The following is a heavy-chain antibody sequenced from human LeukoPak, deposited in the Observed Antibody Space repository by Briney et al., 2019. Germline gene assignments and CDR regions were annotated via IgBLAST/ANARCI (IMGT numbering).Heavy chain of an antibody. V-gene: IGHV3-43*02. Sequence: GASLRLSCAASGFTFDDYAMHWVRQAPGKGLEWVSLISGDGGSTYYADSVKGRFTISRDNSKNSLYLQMNSLRTEDTALYYCAKDPYYYDSSGYLDYWGQGTLVTVSS. CDR2: ISGDGGST. J-gene: IGHJ4*02. CDR1: GFTFDDYA. D-gene: IGHD3-22*01. CDR3: AKDPYYYDSSGYLDY.